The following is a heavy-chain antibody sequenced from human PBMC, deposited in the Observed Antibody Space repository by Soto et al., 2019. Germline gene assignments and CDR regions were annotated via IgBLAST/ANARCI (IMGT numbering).Heavy chain of an antibody. J-gene: IGHJ5*02. CDR1: GYTFNDYF. V-gene: IGHV1-2*04. CDR2: INPNRGST. CDR3: ARVTATSPDAWLDP. D-gene: IGHD1-1*01. Sequence: QVQLVQSGAEVKEPGASVNVSCRASGYTFNDYFLHWVRQAPGQGLEWMGWINPNRGSTNLAQRFQGWVTMTRDASISTGYLVLNRLKSDDTAVYYCARVTATSPDAWLDPWGQGTLVTVSS.